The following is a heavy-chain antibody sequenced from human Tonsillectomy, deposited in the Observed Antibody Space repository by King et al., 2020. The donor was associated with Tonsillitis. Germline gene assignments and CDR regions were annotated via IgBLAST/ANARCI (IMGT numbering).Heavy chain of an antibody. J-gene: IGHJ5*02. CDR1: GFTFSRGW. D-gene: IGHD3-3*01. CDR3: TTDEWS. Sequence: VQLVESGGGLVKPGGSRRVSCAGSGFTFSRGWMSWVRQAPGKGLEWVGRIKAISDGGTTDYPAPVKGRFTISRDDSKNMLYLQMNSLKIEDTGIYYCTTDEWSWGQGTLVTVSA. CDR2: IKAISDGGTT. V-gene: IGHV3-15*01.